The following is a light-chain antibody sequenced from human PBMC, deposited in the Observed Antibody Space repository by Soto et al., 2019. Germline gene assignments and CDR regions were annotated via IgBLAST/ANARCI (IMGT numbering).Light chain of an antibody. Sequence: QAVVTQTPSASGTPGQRVTISGSGSSSNIGSNTVNWYQQLPGTAPKLLIYSNNQRPSGVPDRFSGSKSGTSASLAISGLQSEDEADYYCAAWDDSLNGWVFGGGTKLTVL. CDR2: SNN. V-gene: IGLV1-44*01. CDR1: SSNIGSNT. J-gene: IGLJ3*02. CDR3: AAWDDSLNGWV.